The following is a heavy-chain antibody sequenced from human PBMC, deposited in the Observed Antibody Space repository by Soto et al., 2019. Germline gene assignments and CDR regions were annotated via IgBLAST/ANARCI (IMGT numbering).Heavy chain of an antibody. CDR3: ARDRSSGVVVAAYHRFRDYYYYYMDV. CDR2: IKQDGSEK. CDR1: GFTFSSYW. V-gene: IGHV3-7*01. Sequence: PGGSLRLSCAASGFTFSSYWMSWVRQAPGKGLEWVANIKQDGSEKYYVDSVKGRFTISRDNAKNSLYLQMNSLRAEDTAVYYCARDRSSGVVVAAYHRFRDYYYYYMDVWGKGTTVTVSS. D-gene: IGHD2-15*01. J-gene: IGHJ6*03.